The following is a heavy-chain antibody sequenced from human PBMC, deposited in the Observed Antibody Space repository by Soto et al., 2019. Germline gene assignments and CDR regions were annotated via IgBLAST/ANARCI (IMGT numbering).Heavy chain of an antibody. J-gene: IGHJ6*02. CDR2: ISAYNGNT. CDR1: GYTFTSYG. Sequence: ASVKVSCKASGYTFTSYGISWVRQAPGQGLECMGWISAYNGNTNYAQKLQGRVTMTTDTSTSTAYMELRSLRSDDTAVYYCARKAGRFGVVIPSPVDEDYYGMDVWGQGTTVTVSS. V-gene: IGHV1-18*01. D-gene: IGHD3-3*01. CDR3: ARKAGRFGVVIPSPVDEDYYGMDV.